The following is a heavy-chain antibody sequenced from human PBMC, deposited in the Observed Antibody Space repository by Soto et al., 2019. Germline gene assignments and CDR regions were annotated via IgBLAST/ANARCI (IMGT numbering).Heavy chain of an antibody. CDR1: GFTFTSYA. D-gene: IGHD2-2*01. J-gene: IGHJ3*02. CDR3: ARDRLRYCSSTSCYGDI. Sequence: SVKVSCKASGFTFTSYAMQWVRQARGQRLEWIGWIVVGSGNTNYAQKFQDRVTITTDKSTSTAYMELRSLRSEDTAVYYCARDRLRYCSSTSCYGDIWGQGTMVTVSS. V-gene: IGHV1-58*02. CDR2: IVVGSGNT.